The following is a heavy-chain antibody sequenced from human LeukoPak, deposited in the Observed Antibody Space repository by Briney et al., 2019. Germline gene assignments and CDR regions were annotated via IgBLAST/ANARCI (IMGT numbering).Heavy chain of an antibody. Sequence: SETLSLTCTVSGGSISSYYWGWIRQPPGKGLEWIGSIYYSGSTYYNPSLKSRVTISVDTSKNQFSLELSSVTAADTAVYYCARVSDSSSSNWFDPWGQGTLVTVSS. CDR2: IYYSGST. V-gene: IGHV4-39*07. J-gene: IGHJ5*02. CDR1: GGSISSYY. CDR3: ARVSDSSSSNWFDP. D-gene: IGHD6-6*01.